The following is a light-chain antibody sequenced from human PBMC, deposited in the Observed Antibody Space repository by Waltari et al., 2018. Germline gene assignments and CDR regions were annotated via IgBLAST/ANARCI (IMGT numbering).Light chain of an antibody. Sequence: QSALTQPASVSGSPGQSITISCTGTSSDVGAYDFVSWYQQRPGKAPKLLIYDVTSRPSGVSDHFSGAKSGNTASLTSSGLQTEDEADYYCSSYTSSRTYVFGTGTKVTVL. V-gene: IGLV2-14*03. CDR1: SSDVGAYDF. CDR2: DVT. J-gene: IGLJ1*01. CDR3: SSYTSSRTYV.